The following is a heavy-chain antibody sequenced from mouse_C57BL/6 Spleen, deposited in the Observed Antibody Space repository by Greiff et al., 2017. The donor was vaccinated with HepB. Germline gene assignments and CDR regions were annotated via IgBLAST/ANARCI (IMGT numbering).Heavy chain of an antibody. CDR3: ARVGSSPYWYFDV. V-gene: IGHV5-4*01. Sequence: EVQGVESGGGLVKPGGSLKLSCAASGFTFSSYAMSWVRQTPEKRLEWVATISDGGSYTYYPDNVKGRFTISRENAKNNLYLQMSQLKSEDTAMYYCARVGSSPYWYFDVWGTGTTVTVSS. CDR1: GFTFSSYA. J-gene: IGHJ1*03. D-gene: IGHD1-1*01. CDR2: ISDGGSYT.